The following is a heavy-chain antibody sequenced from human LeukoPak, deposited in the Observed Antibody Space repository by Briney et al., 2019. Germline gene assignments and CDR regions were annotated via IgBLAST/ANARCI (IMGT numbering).Heavy chain of an antibody. CDR1: GDSITNYNYH. D-gene: IGHD4-23*01. CDR3: AREVRRDYGGNWVSDAFDI. V-gene: IGHV4-39*07. J-gene: IGHJ3*02. Sequence: SETLSLTCSVSGDSITNYNYHWGWIRQPPGKGLEWIGRLYNTGSTDNTDSNPSLQSRVTISADTSKNQFSLKLSSVTAADTAVYYCAREVRRDYGGNWVSDAFDIWGQGTMVTVSS. CDR2: LYNTGSTDN.